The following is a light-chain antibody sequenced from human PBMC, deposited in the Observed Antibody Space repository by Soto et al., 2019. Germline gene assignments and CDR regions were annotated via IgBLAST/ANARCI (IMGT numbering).Light chain of an antibody. V-gene: IGKV3-11*01. J-gene: IGKJ3*01. CDR2: EAS. CDR1: QSISSY. CDR3: QQRSNWTLT. Sequence: PGERATLSCRASQSISSYVAWYQQKLGQAPRLLIDEASNRATCVPARFSGSGSVTDFTLTSSSLEPEDFAVYYCQQRSNWTLTFGPGTKVDIK.